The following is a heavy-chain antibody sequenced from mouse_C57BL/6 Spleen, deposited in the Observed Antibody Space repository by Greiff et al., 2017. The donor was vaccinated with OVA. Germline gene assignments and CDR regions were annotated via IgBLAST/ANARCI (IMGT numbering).Heavy chain of an antibody. D-gene: IGHD2-4*01. J-gene: IGHJ4*01. CDR2: INPSTGGT. CDR1: GYSFTGYY. CDR3: ARSDDYDGGYAMDY. V-gene: IGHV1-42*01. Sequence: VQLKESGPELVKPGASVKISCKASGYSFTGYYMNWVKQSPEKSLEWIGEINPSTGGTTYNQKFKAKATLTVDKSSSTAYMQLKSLTSEDSAVYYCARSDDYDGGYAMDYWGQGTSVTVSS.